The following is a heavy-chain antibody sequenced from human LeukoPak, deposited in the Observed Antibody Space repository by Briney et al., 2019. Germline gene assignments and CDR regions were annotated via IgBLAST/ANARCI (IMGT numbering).Heavy chain of an antibody. CDR2: IYYSGST. CDR3: ARDRGYCSSTSCYTDAFDI. D-gene: IGHD2-2*01. CDR1: GGCISSGGYY. Sequence: PSETLSLTCTVSGGCISSGGYYWSWIRQHPGKGLEWIGYIYYSGSTYYNPSLKSRVTISVDTSKNQFSLKLSSVTAADTAVYYCARDRGYCSSTSCYTDAFDIWGQGTMVTVSS. V-gene: IGHV4-31*03. J-gene: IGHJ3*02.